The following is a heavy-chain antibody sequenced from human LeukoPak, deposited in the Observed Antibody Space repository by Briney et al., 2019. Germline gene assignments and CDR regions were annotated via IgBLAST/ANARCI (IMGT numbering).Heavy chain of an antibody. V-gene: IGHV3-9*01. CDR3: ARGHYYGSGSYYQGGLDY. CDR2: ISWNSGSI. D-gene: IGHD3-10*01. CDR1: GFTFDDYA. Sequence: GGSLRLSCAASGFTFDDYAMHWVRQAPGKGLEWVSGISWNSGSIGYADSVKGRFTISRDNAKNSLYLQMNSLRAEDTAVYYCARGHYYGSGSYYQGGLDYWGQGTLVTVSS. J-gene: IGHJ4*02.